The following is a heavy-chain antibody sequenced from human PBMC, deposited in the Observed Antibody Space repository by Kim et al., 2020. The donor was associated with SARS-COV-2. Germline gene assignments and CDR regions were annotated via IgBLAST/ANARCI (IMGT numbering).Heavy chain of an antibody. V-gene: IGHV3-23*03. Sequence: GGSLRLSCAASGFTFSSYAMSWVRQAPGKGLEWVSVIYSGGSSTYYADSVKGRFTISRDNSKNTLYLQMNSLRAEDTAVYYCAKDNAMSLVDYYYGMDVWGQGTTVTVSS. CDR2: IYSGGSST. J-gene: IGHJ6*02. CDR1: GFTFSSYA. D-gene: IGHD2-8*02. CDR3: AKDNAMSLVDYYYGMDV.